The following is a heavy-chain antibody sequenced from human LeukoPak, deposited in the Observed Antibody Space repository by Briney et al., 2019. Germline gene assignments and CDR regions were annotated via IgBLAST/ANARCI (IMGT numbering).Heavy chain of an antibody. CDR2: ISSSSTYV. Sequence: GGSLRLSCAASGFTFSSYSMNWVRQAPGKGLKWVSSISSSSTYVYYADSLKGRFTISRDNAKNSLYLQMNSLRAEDTAVYYCARDQTYYDFWSGYLWGQGTLVTVSS. CDR1: GFTFSSYS. J-gene: IGHJ4*02. D-gene: IGHD3-3*01. V-gene: IGHV3-21*01. CDR3: ARDQTYYDFWSGYL.